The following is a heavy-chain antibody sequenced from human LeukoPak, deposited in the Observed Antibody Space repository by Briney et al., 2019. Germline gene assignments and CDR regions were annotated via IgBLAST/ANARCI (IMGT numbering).Heavy chain of an antibody. Sequence: PGGSLRLSCVGSGFTFSDSWMSWVRQAPGKGLEWVGRIKSKSDGGTIDYAAPVKGRFTISRDDSRNTLYLQMNSLKTEDTAVYYCTTRRQDGWWGQGTLVTVS. CDR3: TTRRQDGW. J-gene: IGHJ4*02. CDR2: IKSKSDGGTI. V-gene: IGHV3-15*01. D-gene: IGHD2-15*01. CDR1: GFTFSDSW.